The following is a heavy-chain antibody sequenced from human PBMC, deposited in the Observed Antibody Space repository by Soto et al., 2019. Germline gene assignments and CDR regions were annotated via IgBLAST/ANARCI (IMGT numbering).Heavy chain of an antibody. V-gene: IGHV3-73*02. J-gene: IGHJ4*02. CDR3: TRQTDAVQWLVVPTDYNFDY. Sequence: EGQLVESGGGLVQHGGSLKLSCAASGFTFGGSAMHWVRQASGKGLEWVGHIRSKTNSYATAYAESVKGGFTISRDDAMITAYLQMNSLKTEDTAVYFCTRQTDAVQWLVVPTDYNFDYWGQGTLVTVSS. D-gene: IGHD6-19*01. CDR2: IRSKTNSYAT. CDR1: GFTFGGSA.